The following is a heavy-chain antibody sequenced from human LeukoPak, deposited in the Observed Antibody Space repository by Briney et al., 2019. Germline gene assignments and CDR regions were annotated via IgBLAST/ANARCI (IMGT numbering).Heavy chain of an antibody. D-gene: IGHD5-24*01. CDR1: GGTFSSYA. CDR3: ARVEDGPSYYYYYYMDV. J-gene: IGHJ6*03. Sequence: ASVKVSCKASGGTFSSYAISWVRQAPGQGLEWMGGIIPIFGTANYAQKFQGRVTITADESTSTAYMELRSLRSDDTAVYYCARVEDGPSYYYYYYMDVWGKGTTVTVSS. CDR2: IIPIFGTA. V-gene: IGHV1-69*13.